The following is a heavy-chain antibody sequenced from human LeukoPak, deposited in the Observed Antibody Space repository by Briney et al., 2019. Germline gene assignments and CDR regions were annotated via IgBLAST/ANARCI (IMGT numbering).Heavy chain of an antibody. CDR3: AKDGIIVVVTAVDAFDI. J-gene: IGHJ3*02. D-gene: IGHD2-21*02. CDR1: GFTLSSYG. Sequence: GGSLRLSCAASGFTLSSYGMHWVRQAPGKGLEWVAFIRYDGSNKYYADSVKGRFTISRDNSKNTLYLQMNSLRAEDTAVYYCAKDGIIVVVTAVDAFDIWGQGTMVTVSS. V-gene: IGHV3-30*02. CDR2: IRYDGSNK.